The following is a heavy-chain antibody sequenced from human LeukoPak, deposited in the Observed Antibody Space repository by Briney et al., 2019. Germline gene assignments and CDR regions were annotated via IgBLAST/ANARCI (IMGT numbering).Heavy chain of an antibody. CDR3: ARGPPSGYGTTWFDY. CDR2: IKSGGSDK. V-gene: IGHV3-7*01. Sequence: GGSLRLSCAASGFTFPNYWMGWVRQAQGKGLEWVASIKSGGSDKYYVDSVKGRFTISRDDAKNSLYLEMNNLRAEDTAVYYCARGPPSGYGTTWFDYWGQGTLVTVSS. D-gene: IGHD2/OR15-2a*01. CDR1: GFTFPNYW. J-gene: IGHJ4*02.